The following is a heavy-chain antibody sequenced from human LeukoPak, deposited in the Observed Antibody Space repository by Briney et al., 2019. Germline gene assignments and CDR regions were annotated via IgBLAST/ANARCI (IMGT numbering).Heavy chain of an antibody. Sequence: ASVKVSCKASGYTFTSYDINWVRQATGQGLEWMGWMNPNSGNTGYAQKFQGRVTMTRNTSISTAYMELSSLRYEDTAVYYCARGITYYYDSSGFRDYWRQGTMVTVSS. CDR2: MNPNSGNT. D-gene: IGHD3-22*01. CDR3: ARGITYYYDSSGFRDY. V-gene: IGHV1-8*01. CDR1: GYTFTSYD. J-gene: IGHJ4*02.